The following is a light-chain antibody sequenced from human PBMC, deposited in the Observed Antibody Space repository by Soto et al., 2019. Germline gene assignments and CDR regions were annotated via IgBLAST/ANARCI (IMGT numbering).Light chain of an antibody. CDR3: QQYNDWPPWT. Sequence: EIVMTHSPATLSVSPWEIANLSCRAGQSVGSNLAWYQQKSGQPPRLFIYDASTRASDCPARFSGSGSGTEFTLSINSLQSEDFAVYYCQQYNDWPPWTFGQGTKVDIK. V-gene: IGKV3-15*01. CDR1: QSVGSN. CDR2: DAS. J-gene: IGKJ1*01.